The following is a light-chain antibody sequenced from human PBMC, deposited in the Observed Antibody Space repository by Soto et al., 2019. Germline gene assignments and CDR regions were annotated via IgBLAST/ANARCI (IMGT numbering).Light chain of an antibody. V-gene: IGLV7-46*01. CDR3: LLSCVAVQI. J-gene: IGLJ2*01. CDR2: DTS. CDR1: TGAVTNGHY. Sequence: QAVVTQEPSLSVSPGGTVTLTCGSSTGAVTNGHYVYWFQQKPGPAPRTLIFDTSHKHSWAPARFSGSLLGGRAALTLSGAQPEDEDDYYCLLSCVAVQIFGGGTKLTVL.